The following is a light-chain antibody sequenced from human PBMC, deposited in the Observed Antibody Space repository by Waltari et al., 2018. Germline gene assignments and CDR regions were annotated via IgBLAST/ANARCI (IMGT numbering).Light chain of an antibody. CDR1: SSNIGGNT. J-gene: IGLJ2*01. CDR3: AAWDDSLNAVV. Sequence: QSVLTQPPSASGTPGQRVTISCSGSSSNIGGNTVNWYQQLPGAAPKLLVYNNKQRPSGFHDRFSGSKSGTSASLAISSLQSEDEAHYYCAAWDDSLNAVVFGGGTKLTVL. CDR2: NNK. V-gene: IGLV1-44*01.